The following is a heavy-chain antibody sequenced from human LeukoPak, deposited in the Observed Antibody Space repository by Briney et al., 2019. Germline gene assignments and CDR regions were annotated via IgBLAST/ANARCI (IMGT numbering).Heavy chain of an antibody. D-gene: IGHD4-17*01. J-gene: IGHJ4*02. CDR2: IYSGGST. CDR1: GFTVSSNY. V-gene: IGHV3-66*02. Sequence: GGSLRLSCAASGFTVSSNYMSWARQAPGKGLEWVSVIYSGGSTYYADSVKGRFTISRDNSKNTLYLQMNSLRAEDTAVYYCARDGAHDYGDYDFDYWGQGTLVTVSS. CDR3: ARDGAHDYGDYDFDY.